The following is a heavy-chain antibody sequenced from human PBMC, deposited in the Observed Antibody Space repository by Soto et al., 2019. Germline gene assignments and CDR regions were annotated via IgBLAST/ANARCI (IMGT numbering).Heavy chain of an antibody. D-gene: IGHD6-19*01. V-gene: IGHV4-61*01. CDR1: GGSVSSGSYY. CDR2: IYYSGST. J-gene: IGHJ4*02. Sequence: SETLSLTCTVSGGSVSSGSYYWSWIRQPPGKGLEWIGYIYYSGSTNYNPSLKSRVTISVDTSKNQFSLKLSSVTAADTTVYYCARGGLYSSGWYRFDYWGQGTLVTVSS. CDR3: ARGGLYSSGWYRFDY.